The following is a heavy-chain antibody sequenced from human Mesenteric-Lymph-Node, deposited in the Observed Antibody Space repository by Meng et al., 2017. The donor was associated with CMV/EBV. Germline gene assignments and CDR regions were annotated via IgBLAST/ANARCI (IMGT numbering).Heavy chain of an antibody. CDR2: IFPSGTT. CDR1: GVFISNGDSY. D-gene: IGHD2/OR15-2a*01. CDR3: ERGGQVLDF. Sequence: SLTCNVSGVFISNGDSYWTWIRQHPGEGLEWIGYIFPSGTTYYNPSLRSRLTITVDTTNNQFSLRLASVTAADTAVYYCERGGQVLDFWGPGTLVTVSS. J-gene: IGHJ4*02. V-gene: IGHV4-31*03.